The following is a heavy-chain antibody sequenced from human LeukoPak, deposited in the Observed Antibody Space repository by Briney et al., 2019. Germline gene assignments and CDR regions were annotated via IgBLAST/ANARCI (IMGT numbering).Heavy chain of an antibody. V-gene: IGHV3-7*03. CDR3: ASPTRERYSSSWYKAPPPYGMDV. Sequence: GGSLRLSCTASGFSFSNYWMSWVRQAPGKGLEWVASIKQDESEKYYVDSVKGRFTTSRDNAKSSLYLQMNALRGEDTAVYYCASPTRERYSSSWYKAPPPYGMDVWGQGTTVTVSS. CDR2: IKQDESEK. CDR1: GFSFSNYW. D-gene: IGHD6-13*01. J-gene: IGHJ6*02.